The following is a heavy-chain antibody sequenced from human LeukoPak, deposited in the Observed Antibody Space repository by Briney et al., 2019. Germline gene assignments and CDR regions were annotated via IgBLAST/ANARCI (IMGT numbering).Heavy chain of an antibody. CDR2: MNPNSGNT. CDR3: AIWPNPPGNYYDILTGYYKYLDY. J-gene: IGHJ4*02. CDR1: GYTFTSYD. V-gene: IGHV1-8*01. Sequence: ASVKVSCKASGYTFTSYDINWVRQATGQGLEWMGWMNPNSGNTGYAQKFQGRVTMTRNTSISTAYMELSSLRSEDTAVYYCAIWPNPPGNYYDILTGYYKYLDYWGQGTLVTVSS. D-gene: IGHD3-9*01.